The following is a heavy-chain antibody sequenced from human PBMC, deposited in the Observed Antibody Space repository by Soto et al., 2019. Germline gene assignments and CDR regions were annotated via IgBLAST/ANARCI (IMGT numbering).Heavy chain of an antibody. V-gene: IGHV1-2*02. CDR3: ARTTLGYSGYKIYYYGMDV. D-gene: IGHD5-12*01. Sequence: ASVKFSCKASGYTFTSHGISWVRQAPGQGLEWMGWLNPNSGGTKYAQRFQGRVTMTRDTSITTAYMELSRLTSDDTAVYYCARTTLGYSGYKIYYYGMDVWGQGTTVTVSS. J-gene: IGHJ6*02. CDR1: GYTFTSHG. CDR2: LNPNSGGT.